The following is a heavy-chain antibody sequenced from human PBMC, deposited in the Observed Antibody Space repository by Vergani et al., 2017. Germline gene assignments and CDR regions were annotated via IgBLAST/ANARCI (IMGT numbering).Heavy chain of an antibody. Sequence: EVQLVESGGGLVQPAGSLTLSCAASRFTFSPFDIHCVRQAPGKALELVSALTTTGDTYYPGSVKGRFTISRQNAKNSLYLQMNSLRAGDTAVYYCARGTVIGGVFDYWGQGTLVTVSS. V-gene: IGHV3-13*01. D-gene: IGHD4-17*01. J-gene: IGHJ4*02. CDR2: LTTTGDT. CDR1: RFTFSPFD. CDR3: ARGTVIGGVFDY.